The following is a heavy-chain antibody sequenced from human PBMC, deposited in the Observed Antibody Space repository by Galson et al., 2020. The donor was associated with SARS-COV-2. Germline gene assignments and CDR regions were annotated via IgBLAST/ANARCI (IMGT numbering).Heavy chain of an antibody. CDR3: ARGKNEITMIVVVFTSANLYFDY. CDR2: INQSGST. Sequence: SETLSLTCAVYGGSFSGYSWSWVRQPPGKGLEWIGEINQSGSTNYNPSLKSRVTISVDTSKNQFSLKLTSVTAADTAVYYCARGKNEITMIVVVFTSANLYFDYWGQGTLVTVSS. J-gene: IGHJ4*02. CDR1: GGSFSGYS. V-gene: IGHV4-34*01. D-gene: IGHD3-22*01.